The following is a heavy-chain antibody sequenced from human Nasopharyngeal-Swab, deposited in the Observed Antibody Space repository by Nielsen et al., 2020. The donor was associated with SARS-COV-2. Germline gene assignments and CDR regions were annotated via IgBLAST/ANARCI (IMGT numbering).Heavy chain of an antibody. CDR2: ISYDGSNK. J-gene: IGHJ6*02. CDR3: AKEVDTVYYYYGMDV. V-gene: IGHV3-30*18. Sequence: WIRQPPGKGLEWVAVISYDGSNKYYADSVKGRFTISRDNSKNTLYLQMNSLRAEDMAVYYCAKEVDTVYYYYGMDVWGQGTTVTVSS. D-gene: IGHD5-18*01.